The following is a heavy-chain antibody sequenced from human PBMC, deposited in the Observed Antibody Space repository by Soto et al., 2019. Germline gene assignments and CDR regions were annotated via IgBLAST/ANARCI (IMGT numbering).Heavy chain of an antibody. CDR3: ARDGYDFWSDPVRPRVMDV. CDR2: IIPIFGTA. D-gene: IGHD3-3*01. Sequence: GASVKVSCKASGGTFSSYAISWVRQAPGQGLEWMGGIIPIFGTANYAQKFQGRVTITADESTSTAYMELSSLRSEDTAVYYCARDGYDFWSDPVRPRVMDVWGQGTTVTVSS. V-gene: IGHV1-69*13. J-gene: IGHJ6*02. CDR1: GGTFSSYA.